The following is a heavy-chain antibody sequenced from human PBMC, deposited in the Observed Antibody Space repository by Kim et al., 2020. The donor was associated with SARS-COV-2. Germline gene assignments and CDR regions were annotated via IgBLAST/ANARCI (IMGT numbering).Heavy chain of an antibody. D-gene: IGHD4-17*01. CDR3: ARNLLLIDYGDYVLRNYYYGMDV. CDR2: INHSGST. Sequence: SETLSLTCAVYGGSFSGYYWSWIRQPPGKGLEWIGEINHSGSTNYNPSLKSRVTISVDTSKNQFSLKLSSVTAADTAVYYCARNLLLIDYGDYVLRNYYYGMDVWSQGTTITVSS. J-gene: IGHJ6*02. V-gene: IGHV4-34*01. CDR1: GGSFSGYY.